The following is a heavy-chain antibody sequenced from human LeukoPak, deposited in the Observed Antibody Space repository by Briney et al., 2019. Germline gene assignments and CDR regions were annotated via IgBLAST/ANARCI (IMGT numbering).Heavy chain of an antibody. CDR1: GYTFTGYY. V-gene: IGHV1-2*02. CDR3: ARVGSGYSSGPFDY. Sequence: GASVKVSCTASGYTFTGYYMHWVRQAPGQGLEWMGWINPNSGGTNYAQKFQGRVTMTRDTSISTAYMELSRLRSDDTAVYYCARVGSGYSSGPFDYWGQGTLVTVSS. CDR2: INPNSGGT. J-gene: IGHJ4*02. D-gene: IGHD6-19*01.